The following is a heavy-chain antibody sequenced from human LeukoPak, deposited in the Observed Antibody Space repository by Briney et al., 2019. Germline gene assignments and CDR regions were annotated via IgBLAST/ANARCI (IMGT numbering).Heavy chain of an antibody. Sequence: GGSLRLSCAASGFTFDDYAMHWVRQAPGKGLEWDSGISWNSGSIGYADSVKGRFTISRDNAKNSLYLQMNSLRAEDTALYYCAKDRSYKGLYSSGWYFDAFDISGQGTMVTVSS. CDR1: GFTFDDYA. D-gene: IGHD6-19*01. CDR3: AKDRSYKGLYSSGWYFDAFDI. V-gene: IGHV3-9*01. J-gene: IGHJ3*02. CDR2: ISWNSGSI.